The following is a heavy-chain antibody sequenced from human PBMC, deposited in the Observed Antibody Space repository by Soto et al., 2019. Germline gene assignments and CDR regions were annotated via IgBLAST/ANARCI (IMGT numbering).Heavy chain of an antibody. CDR2: IYYSGST. CDR3: ARASNGDSMDV. D-gene: IGHD4-17*01. J-gene: IGHJ6*03. CDR1: GGSISSYY. Sequence: SETLSLTCTVSGGSISSYYWSWIRQPPGKGLEWIGYIYYSGSTNYNPSLKSRVTISVDTSKNQFSLKLSSVTAADTAVYYCARASNGDSMDVWGKGTTVTVSS. V-gene: IGHV4-59*01.